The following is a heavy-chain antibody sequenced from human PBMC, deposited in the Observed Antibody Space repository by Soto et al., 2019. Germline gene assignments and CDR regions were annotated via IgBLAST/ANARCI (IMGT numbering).Heavy chain of an antibody. V-gene: IGHV5-51*01. CDR3: ARLRGRTVAAAGTTIDY. J-gene: IGHJ4*02. Sequence: GESLKISCKGSGYSFTSYWIGWVRQMPGKGLEWMGIIYPGDSDTRYSPSFQGQVTISADKSISTACLQWSSPKASDTAMYYCARLRGRTVAAAGTTIDYWGQGTLVTVSS. CDR1: GYSFTSYW. CDR2: IYPGDSDT. D-gene: IGHD6-13*01.